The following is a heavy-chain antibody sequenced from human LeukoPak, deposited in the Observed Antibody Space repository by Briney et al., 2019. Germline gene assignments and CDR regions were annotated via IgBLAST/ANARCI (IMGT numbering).Heavy chain of an antibody. V-gene: IGHV1-18*01. Sequence: GASVKVSCKASGYTITTYAITWVRQAPGQGLEWMGWIRANNGNTNYAQKLQGRVTMTTDTSTSTAYMELTSLRSDDTAVYYCARDLFYSVSGTYYNVGRVFNYWGQGTLVTVSS. CDR2: IRANNGNT. CDR1: GYTITTYA. CDR3: ARDLFYSVSGTYYNVGRVFNY. D-gene: IGHD3-10*01. J-gene: IGHJ4*02.